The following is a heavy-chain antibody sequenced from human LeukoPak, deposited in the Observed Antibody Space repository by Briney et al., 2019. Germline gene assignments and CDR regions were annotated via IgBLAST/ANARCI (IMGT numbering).Heavy chain of an antibody. Sequence: ASVKVSCKASGYSFTSYDINWVRQATGQGLEWMGWMNPNSGNTGYAQKFQGRVTMTRSTSISTAYMELSSLRSEDTAVYYCAREHDFLIDYSFDYWGQGTLVTVSS. CDR2: MNPNSGNT. D-gene: IGHD3-3*01. V-gene: IGHV1-8*01. J-gene: IGHJ4*02. CDR1: GYSFTSYD. CDR3: AREHDFLIDYSFDY.